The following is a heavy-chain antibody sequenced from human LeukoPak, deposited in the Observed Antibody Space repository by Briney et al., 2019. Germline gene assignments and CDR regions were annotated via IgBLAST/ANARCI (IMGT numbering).Heavy chain of an antibody. D-gene: IGHD6-13*01. CDR2: ISGSGGST. Sequence: PGGSLRLSCAASGFTFSSYWMSWVRQAPGKGLEWVSAISGSGGSTYYADSVKGRFTISRDNAKNSLYLQMNSLRAEDTAVYYCATSRGSWPDYFDYWGQGTLVTVSS. CDR3: ATSRGSWPDYFDY. CDR1: GFTFSSYW. J-gene: IGHJ4*02. V-gene: IGHV3-23*01.